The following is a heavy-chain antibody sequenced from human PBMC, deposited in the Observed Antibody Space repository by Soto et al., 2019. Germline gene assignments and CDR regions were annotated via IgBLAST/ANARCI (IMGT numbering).Heavy chain of an antibody. D-gene: IGHD3-3*01. CDR2: IIPIFGTA. Sequence: VKVSCKASGGTFSSYAISWVRQAPGQGLEWMGGIIPIFGTANYAQKFQGRVTITADESTSTAYMELSSLRSEDTAVYYCATTPITIFGVVIVEDTYGMDVWGQGTTVTVSS. V-gene: IGHV1-69*13. CDR1: GGTFSSYA. CDR3: ATTPITIFGVVIVEDTYGMDV. J-gene: IGHJ6*02.